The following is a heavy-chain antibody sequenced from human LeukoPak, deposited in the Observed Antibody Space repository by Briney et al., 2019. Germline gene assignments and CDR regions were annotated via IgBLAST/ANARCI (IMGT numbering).Heavy chain of an antibody. CDR3: VGGPYYYDSSGRGY. CDR1: GFTFSSYA. CDR2: ISGSGGST. Sequence: GGSLRLSCAASGFTFSSYAMSWVRQAPGKGLEWVSAISGSGGSTYYADSVKGRFTISRDNSKSTLYLQMNSLRAEDTAVYYCVGGPYYYDSSGRGYWGQGTLVTVSS. D-gene: IGHD3-22*01. V-gene: IGHV3-23*01. J-gene: IGHJ4*02.